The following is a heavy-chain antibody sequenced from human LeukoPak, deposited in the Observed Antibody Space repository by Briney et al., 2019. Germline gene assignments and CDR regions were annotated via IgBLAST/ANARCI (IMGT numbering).Heavy chain of an antibody. CDR1: GYTLTSYD. D-gene: IGHD1-1*01. Sequence: ASVKVSCEASGYTLTSYDINWVRQATGQGLEWMGWMNFESGNTGYAQKFQGRVTMTKNTSISTAYMELSSLRSEDTAVYYCVREVTRYFDYWGQGTLVTVSS. CDR2: MNFESGNT. CDR3: VREVTRYFDY. V-gene: IGHV1-8*01. J-gene: IGHJ4*02.